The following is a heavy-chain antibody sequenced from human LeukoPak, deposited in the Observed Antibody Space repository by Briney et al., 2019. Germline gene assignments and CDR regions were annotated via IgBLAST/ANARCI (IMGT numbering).Heavy chain of an antibody. Sequence: PGGSLRLSCAASGFTFSSYSMNWVRQAPGKGLEWVSSISSSSSYIYYADSVKGRFTISRDNAKNSLYLQVNSLRAEDTAVYYCARGRHDYGDLYWYFDLWGRGTLVTVSS. CDR1: GFTFSSYS. J-gene: IGHJ2*01. D-gene: IGHD4-17*01. V-gene: IGHV3-21*01. CDR3: ARGRHDYGDLYWYFDL. CDR2: ISSSSSYI.